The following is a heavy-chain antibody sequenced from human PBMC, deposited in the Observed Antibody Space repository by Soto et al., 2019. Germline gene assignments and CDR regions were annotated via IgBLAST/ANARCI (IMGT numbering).Heavy chain of an antibody. V-gene: IGHV3-53*01. CDR1: GITVNTNY. CDR3: ASTTVWKNAFEI. CDR2: FESGGSI. D-gene: IGHD3-16*01. Sequence: GSLRLSCAASGITVNTNYMSWVRQSPGKGLEWVSLFESGGSIYYADSVKGRFTISRDIFKNTLSLQMNSLRVEDTAVYYCASTTVWKNAFEIWGQGTLVTVSS. J-gene: IGHJ3*02.